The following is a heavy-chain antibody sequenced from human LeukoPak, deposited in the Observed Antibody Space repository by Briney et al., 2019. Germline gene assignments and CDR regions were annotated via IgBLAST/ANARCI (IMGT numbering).Heavy chain of an antibody. V-gene: IGHV3-48*03. CDR2: ISSDGNSI. Sequence: GGTLRLSCAASAFTFSLYEMSWVRHAQEPGLEWVAYISSDGNSIHYADSVKGRFTISRGNAKESLYLHINSLRAEDTAIYYCARVSTNYFDYWGEGALVTVSS. D-gene: IGHD5/OR15-5a*01. J-gene: IGHJ4*02. CDR1: AFTFSLYE. CDR3: ARVSTNYFDY.